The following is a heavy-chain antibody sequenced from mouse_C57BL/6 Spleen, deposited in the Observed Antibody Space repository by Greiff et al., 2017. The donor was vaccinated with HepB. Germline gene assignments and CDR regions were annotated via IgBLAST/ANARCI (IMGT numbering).Heavy chain of an antibody. CDR3: ARSGITTVLEYDYYYAMDY. V-gene: IGHV1-64*01. Sequence: VQLQQSGAELVKPGASVKLSCKASGYTFTSYWMHWVKQRPGQGLEWIGMIHPNSGSTNSNEKFKSKATLTVDKSSSTAYMQLSSLTSEDSAVYYCARSGITTVLEYDYYYAMDYWGQGTSVTVSS. D-gene: IGHD1-1*01. CDR2: IHPNSGST. J-gene: IGHJ4*01. CDR1: GYTFTSYW.